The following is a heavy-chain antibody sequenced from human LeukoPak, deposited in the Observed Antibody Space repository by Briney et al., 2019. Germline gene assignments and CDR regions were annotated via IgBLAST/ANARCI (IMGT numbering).Heavy chain of an antibody. CDR1: GGSISSGGYY. J-gene: IGHJ2*01. CDR2: INHSGST. CDR3: ARMRNNYCSSTSCYPWYFDL. Sequence: PSETLSLTCTVSGGSISSGGYYWSWIRQPPGKGLEWIGEINHSGSTNYNPSLKSRVTISVDTSKNQFSLKLSSVTAADTDVYYCARMRNNYCSSTSCYPWYFDLWGRGTLVTVSS. D-gene: IGHD2-2*01. V-gene: IGHV4-39*07.